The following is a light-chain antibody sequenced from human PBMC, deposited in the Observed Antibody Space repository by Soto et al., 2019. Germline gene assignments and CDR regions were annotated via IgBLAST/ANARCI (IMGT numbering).Light chain of an antibody. Sequence: QSALTQPASVSGSAGESITISCTGTSSDVGVYNYVSWYQQHPGKAPKLMIYEVSNRPSGVSNRFSGSKSGNTASLTISGLQAEDEADYYCSSYTSSSIDYVFGTGTKVTV. J-gene: IGLJ1*01. CDR2: EVS. V-gene: IGLV2-14*01. CDR1: SSDVGVYNY. CDR3: SSYTSSSIDYV.